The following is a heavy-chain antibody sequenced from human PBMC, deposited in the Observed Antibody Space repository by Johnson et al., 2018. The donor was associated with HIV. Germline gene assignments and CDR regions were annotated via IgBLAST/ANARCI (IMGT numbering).Heavy chain of an antibody. J-gene: IGHJ3*02. CDR3: AREIIAARPSAFDI. CDR1: GFTFSTSA. Sequence: QVQLVESGGDVVQPGRSLRLSCAASGFTFSTSAMHWVRQAPGKGLKWVATISYDGINKYYADSLKGRFAISRDNSRNTLDLRMDSLRVEDTAVYYCAREIIAARPSAFDIWGQGTMVTVSS. D-gene: IGHD6-6*01. CDR2: ISYDGINK. V-gene: IGHV3-30*09.